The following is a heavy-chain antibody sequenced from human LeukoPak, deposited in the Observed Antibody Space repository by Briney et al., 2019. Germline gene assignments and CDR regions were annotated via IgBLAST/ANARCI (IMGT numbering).Heavy chain of an antibody. Sequence: GGSLRVSCAASGVTLSSYRMKWVRQDPGKGLEWVSSFTSSSSYIYYANSVKGRFTISRDNAKNSLYLRMNSLRAEDTAVYYCARDLLHYDILTGYYLYGMDVWGQGTTVTVSS. CDR3: ARDLLHYDILTGYYLYGMDV. V-gene: IGHV3-21*01. CDR2: FTSSSSYI. D-gene: IGHD3-9*01. J-gene: IGHJ6*02. CDR1: GVTLSSYR.